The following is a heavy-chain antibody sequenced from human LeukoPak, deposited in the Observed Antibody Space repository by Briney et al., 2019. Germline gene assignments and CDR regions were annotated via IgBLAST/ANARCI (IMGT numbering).Heavy chain of an antibody. CDR2: IIPILGIA. CDR1: GGTFSSYA. D-gene: IGHD3-22*01. CDR3: ARDRNYYDSSGSQGYYYYGMDV. Sequence: GASVKVSCKASGGTFSSYAISWVRQAPGQGLEWMGRIIPILGIANYAQKFQGRVTITADKSTSTAYMELSSLRSEDTAVYYCARDRNYYDSSGSQGYYYYGMDVWGQGTTVTVSS. V-gene: IGHV1-69*04. J-gene: IGHJ6*02.